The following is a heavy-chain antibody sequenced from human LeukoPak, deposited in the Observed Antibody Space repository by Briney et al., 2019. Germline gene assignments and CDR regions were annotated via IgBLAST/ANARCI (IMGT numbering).Heavy chain of an antibody. J-gene: IGHJ3*02. Sequence: KPSETLSLTCTVSGGSISSGSYYWSWIRQPAGKGLEWIGRIYTSANTNYNPSLESRVTISVDTSKNQFSLKLTSVTAADTAVYYCASGKAYCSSTRCYLDAFDIWGQGTMVTVSS. CDR2: IYTSANT. V-gene: IGHV4-61*02. CDR3: ASGKAYCSSTRCYLDAFDI. CDR1: GGSISSGSYY. D-gene: IGHD2-2*01.